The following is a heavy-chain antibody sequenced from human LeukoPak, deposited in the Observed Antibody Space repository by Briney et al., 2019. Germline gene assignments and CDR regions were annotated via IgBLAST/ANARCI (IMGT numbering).Heavy chain of an antibody. CDR1: GFTFGDHA. Sequence: GGSLRLSCSASGFTFGDHAMSWVRQAPGKGLEWVGFIRSKGYGGTTEYAASVEGRFSLSRDDSKSFVYLQMSSLKTADTAVYYCTRVRSGNDFDYWGQGTLVTVSS. CDR3: TRVRSGNDFDY. CDR2: IRSKGYGGTT. J-gene: IGHJ4*02. D-gene: IGHD3-10*01. V-gene: IGHV3-49*04.